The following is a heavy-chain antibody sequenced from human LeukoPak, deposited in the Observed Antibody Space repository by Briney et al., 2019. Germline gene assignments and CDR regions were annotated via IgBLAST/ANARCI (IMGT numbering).Heavy chain of an antibody. V-gene: IGHV4-59*01. CDR2: VYYSGTT. Sequence: PSESLSLTCTVSGGSISSYYWSWIREPPGKRRKWIGYVYYSGTTNYNPSLKSRVTISVDTSKNQCSLKLSSVTAADTAVYYCARQGYGSGYYYFDYWGQGTLVTVSS. J-gene: IGHJ4*02. CDR3: ARQGYGSGYYYFDY. CDR1: GGSISSYY. D-gene: IGHD6-19*01.